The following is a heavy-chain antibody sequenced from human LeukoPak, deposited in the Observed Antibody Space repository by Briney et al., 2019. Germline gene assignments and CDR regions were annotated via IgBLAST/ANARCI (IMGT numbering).Heavy chain of an antibody. CDR2: ISGSGDNT. Sequence: GGSLRLSCAASGFTVSSNYMSWVRQAPGKGLEWVSGISGSGDNTYFADSVKGRFTISRDFSKNTVFLHMNSLRAEDTAMYYCARGDDSGYYDYFDYWGQGALVTVSS. CDR3: ARGDDSGYYDYFDY. J-gene: IGHJ4*02. V-gene: IGHV3-53*01. CDR1: GFTVSSNY. D-gene: IGHD3-22*01.